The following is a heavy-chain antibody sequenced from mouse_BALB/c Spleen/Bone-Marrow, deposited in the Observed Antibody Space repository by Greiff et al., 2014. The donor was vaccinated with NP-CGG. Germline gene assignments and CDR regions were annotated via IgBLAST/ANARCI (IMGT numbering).Heavy chain of an antibody. D-gene: IGHD2-14*01. CDR3: ARGDYRYDGFAY. Sequence: QVHVKQSGAELVRPGTSVKVSCKASGYAFTNYLIEWVKQRPGQGLEWIGVINPGSGGTNYNEKFKGKATRTADKSSSTAYMQLSSLTSDDSAVYFCARGDYRYDGFAYWGQGTLVTVSA. CDR2: INPGSGGT. V-gene: IGHV1-54*01. J-gene: IGHJ3*01. CDR1: GYAFTNYL.